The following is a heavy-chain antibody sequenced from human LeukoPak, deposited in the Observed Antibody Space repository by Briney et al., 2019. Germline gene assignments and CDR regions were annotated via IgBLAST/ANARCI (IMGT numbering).Heavy chain of an antibody. J-gene: IGHJ4*02. Sequence: SETLSLTCTVSGASITNHYWSWIRQPPGKGLEWIAYIFYSGTTYYNPSLKSRVTISIDTSKNQFSLELSSVTAADTAVYHCARSTGGNTNFDSWGQGSLVTVSS. CDR1: GASITNHY. V-gene: IGHV4-59*11. D-gene: IGHD4-23*01. CDR2: IFYSGTT. CDR3: ARSTGGNTNFDS.